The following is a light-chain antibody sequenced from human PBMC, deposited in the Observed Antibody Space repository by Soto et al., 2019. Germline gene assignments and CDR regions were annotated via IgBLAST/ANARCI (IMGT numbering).Light chain of an antibody. CDR1: HDINKY. V-gene: IGKV1-33*01. J-gene: IGKJ4*01. CDR2: DAS. Sequence: DIQMTQSPSSLSASVGDRVTITCQASHDINKYLSWFQQRPGKAPKLLIYDASKLETGVPSRFSGSGSGTDFSFTISSLQPEDIATYYCQQYDNAPLTFGGGTKVEIK. CDR3: QQYDNAPLT.